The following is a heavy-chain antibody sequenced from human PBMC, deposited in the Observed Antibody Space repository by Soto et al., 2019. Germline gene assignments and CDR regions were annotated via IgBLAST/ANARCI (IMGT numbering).Heavy chain of an antibody. CDR2: IYPGDSDT. V-gene: IGHV5-51*01. CDR1: GYSFTSYC. CDR3: ETFSPLYCSSTSCYAFGAFDI. D-gene: IGHD2-2*01. Sequence: GESLKISCKGSGYSFTSYCIGWVRQMPEKGLEWMGIIYPGDSDTRYSPSFQGQVTISADKSISTAYLQWSSLKASDTAVYYCETFSPLYCSSTSCYAFGAFDIWGQGTMVTVSS. J-gene: IGHJ3*02.